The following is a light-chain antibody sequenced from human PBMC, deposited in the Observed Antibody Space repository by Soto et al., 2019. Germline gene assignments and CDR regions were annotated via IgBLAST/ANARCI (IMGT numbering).Light chain of an antibody. V-gene: IGKV3-20*01. CDR3: HCQDFGNSAVYS. CDR2: AAS. J-gene: IGKJ2*01. Sequence: IVLTQSPGTLSLSPGESATLSCRASQSIRSSYVAWYQQKPGQAPRLLIYAASARATGFPDRFSGSGSGTDFILTISRLEPEDFATYYCHCQDFGNSAVYSFGQGTKLEI. CDR1: QSIRSSY.